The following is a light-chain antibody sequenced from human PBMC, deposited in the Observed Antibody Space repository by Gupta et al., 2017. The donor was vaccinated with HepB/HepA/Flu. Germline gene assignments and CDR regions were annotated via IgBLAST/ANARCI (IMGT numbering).Light chain of an antibody. CDR2: DTS. V-gene: IGKV1-33*01. J-gene: IGKJ2*04. Sequence: DIQMAQSPSSLSASVGDRVTITCQASQAPKLLISDTSSLEAGAPSRFSGSRSGTQFTLTISSLQPEDIATSYCQQYDNLPMWSFGQGTKLEI. CDR3: QQYDNLPMWS.